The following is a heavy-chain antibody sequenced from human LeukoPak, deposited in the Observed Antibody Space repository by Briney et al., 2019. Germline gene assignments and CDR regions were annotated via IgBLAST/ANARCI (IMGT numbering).Heavy chain of an antibody. Sequence: GGSLRLSCAASGLTFSNYAMSWVRQAPGKGLEWVSTISSGGGATYYADSVKGRFTISRDNSKNTLYLQMNSLRAEDTAVYYCAKEGVTAVVPYYFDYWGQRTLVTVSS. D-gene: IGHD5-18*01. J-gene: IGHJ4*02. CDR1: GLTFSNYA. CDR2: ISSGGGAT. CDR3: AKEGVTAVVPYYFDY. V-gene: IGHV3-23*01.